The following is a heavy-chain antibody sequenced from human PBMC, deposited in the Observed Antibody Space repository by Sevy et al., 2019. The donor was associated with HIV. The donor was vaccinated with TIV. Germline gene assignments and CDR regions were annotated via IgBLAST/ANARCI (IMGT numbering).Heavy chain of an antibody. Sequence: GGSLRLSCAGSGFTFGNYAMYWVRQSPGKGLEWVSGISWNSGSMGYADAVEGRVTISRDNAKNSLHLEMNSLRPEDTALYYCAKGVSGGTSGAAFDYWGQGTRVTVSS. V-gene: IGHV3-9*01. CDR2: ISWNSGSM. J-gene: IGHJ4*02. D-gene: IGHD2-15*01. CDR3: AKGVSGGTSGAAFDY. CDR1: GFTFGNYA.